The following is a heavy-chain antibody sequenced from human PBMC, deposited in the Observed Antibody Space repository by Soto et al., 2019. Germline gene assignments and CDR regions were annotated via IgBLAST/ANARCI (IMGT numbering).Heavy chain of an antibody. Sequence: KPSETLSLTCTVSGGSISSSSYYWGWIRQPPGKGLEWIGSIYYSGSTYYNPSLKSRVTISVDTSKNQFSLKLSSVTAADTAVYYCARNRGSSGAPAYFDYWGQGTLVTVSS. CDR2: IYYSGST. CDR1: GGSISSSSYY. CDR3: ARNRGSSGAPAYFDY. D-gene: IGHD6-19*01. J-gene: IGHJ4*02. V-gene: IGHV4-39*01.